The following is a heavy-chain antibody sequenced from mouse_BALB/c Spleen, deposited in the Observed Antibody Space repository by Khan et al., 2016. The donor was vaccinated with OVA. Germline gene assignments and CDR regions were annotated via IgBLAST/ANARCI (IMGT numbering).Heavy chain of an antibody. V-gene: IGHV1-4*01. CDR2: IIPSTDYT. J-gene: IGHJ3*01. D-gene: IGHD2-14*01. CDR1: GYTFTTYT. CDR3: AKEGGYYRSDGGFAY. Sequence: QVRLQQSGAELARPGASVKMSCKASGYTFTTYTIHWVKQRPGQGLEWIGYIIPSTDYTTYNQKFKDKATLTADTSSSTAYMQLSSLTSDDSAVYYCAKEGGYYRSDGGFAYWGQGTLVTVSA.